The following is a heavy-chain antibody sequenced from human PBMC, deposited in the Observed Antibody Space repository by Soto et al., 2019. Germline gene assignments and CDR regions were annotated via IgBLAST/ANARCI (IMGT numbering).Heavy chain of an antibody. CDR2: IYFRGNT. CDR1: GDSINSDKYY. D-gene: IGHD3-9*01. V-gene: IGHV4-39*01. Sequence: SETLSLTCSVSGDSINSDKYYWGWIRHPPGKGLEWIGSIYFRGNTYYNPSLQTRVTISLDKSKSQFSLKLNSVTAADSAVYFCARLEGLATISYYFYFWGQGALVTVSS. J-gene: IGHJ4*02. CDR3: ARLEGLATISYYFYF.